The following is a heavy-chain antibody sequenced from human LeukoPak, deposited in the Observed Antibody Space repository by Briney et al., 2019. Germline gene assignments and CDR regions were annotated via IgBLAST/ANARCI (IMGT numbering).Heavy chain of an antibody. J-gene: IGHJ5*02. D-gene: IGHD3-10*01. CDR1: GGFVTSYY. CDR3: ARMSLRGSGSRPRWFDP. Sequence: SETLSLTCSVSGGFVTSYYWSWIRQPPGKGLEWIGYVYYSGTTNYNPSVKSRVTISVDTSKNQFSLKLSSVTAADTAVYYCARMSLRGSGSRPRWFDPWGQGTLVTVSS. CDR2: VYYSGTT. V-gene: IGHV4-59*02.